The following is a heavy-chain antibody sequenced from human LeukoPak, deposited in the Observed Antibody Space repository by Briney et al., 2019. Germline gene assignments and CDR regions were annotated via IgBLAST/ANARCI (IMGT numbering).Heavy chain of an antibody. CDR3: ARVRSGPYGGVDY. J-gene: IGHJ4*02. D-gene: IGHD3-3*01. Sequence: SQTLSLTCTVSGGSISSGDYYWSWIRQPPGKGLEGIGYIYYSGSTYYNPSLKSRVTISVDTSKNQFSLKLSSVTAADTAVYYCARVRSGPYGGVDYWGQGTLVTVSS. CDR1: GGSISSGDYY. V-gene: IGHV4-30-4*08. CDR2: IYYSGST.